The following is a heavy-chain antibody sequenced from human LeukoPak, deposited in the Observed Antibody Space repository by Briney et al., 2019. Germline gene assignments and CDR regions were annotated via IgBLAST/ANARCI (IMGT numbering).Heavy chain of an antibody. CDR2: ISYDGSNK. D-gene: IGHD3-22*01. V-gene: IGHV3-30*04. Sequence: GRSLRLSCAASGFTFSSYATHWVRQAPGKGLEWVAVISYDGSNKYYADSVKGRFTISRDDSKNTLYLQMNSLRAEDTAVYYCARAALRYYDSSVLYWGQGTLVTVSS. J-gene: IGHJ4*02. CDR1: GFTFSSYA. CDR3: ARAALRYYDSSVLY.